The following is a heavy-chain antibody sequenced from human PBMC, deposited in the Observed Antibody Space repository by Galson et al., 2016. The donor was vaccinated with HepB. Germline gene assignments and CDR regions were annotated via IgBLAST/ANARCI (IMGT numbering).Heavy chain of an antibody. D-gene: IGHD1-26*01. J-gene: IGHJ4*02. CDR2: IYHSGST. V-gene: IGHV4-4*02. CDR1: GGSISSSYW. CDR3: ATLRAGEAGASYFDY. Sequence: SETLSLTCAVSGGSISSSYWWSWVRQPPGKGLEWIGEIYHSGSTNYNPSLKSRVTISVDKSKNQFSLKLSSVTAADTAVYYCATLRAGEAGASYFDYWGQGTLVTVSS.